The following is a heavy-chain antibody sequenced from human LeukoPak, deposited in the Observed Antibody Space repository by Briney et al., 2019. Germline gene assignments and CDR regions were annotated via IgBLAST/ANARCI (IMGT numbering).Heavy chain of an antibody. CDR1: GFTFSSYE. CDR2: ISSSGSNI. V-gene: IGHV3-48*03. Sequence: AGGSLRLSCVASGFTFSSYEMNWVRQAPGKGREWVSYISSSGSNIYYADSVRGRFTISRDNAKNSLYLQMNSLRAEDTAVYYCARESVRYCSGGTCYSRRAFDYWGQGTLVTVSS. CDR3: ARESVRYCSGGTCYSRRAFDY. J-gene: IGHJ4*02. D-gene: IGHD2-15*01.